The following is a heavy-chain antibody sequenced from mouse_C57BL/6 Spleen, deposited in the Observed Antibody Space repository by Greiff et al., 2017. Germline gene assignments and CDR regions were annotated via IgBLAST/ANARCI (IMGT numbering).Heavy chain of an antibody. D-gene: IGHD2-4*01. CDR3: TRSYYDYGSYAMDY. Sequence: EVMLVESGGGLVQPGGSMKLSCAASGFTFSDAWMDWVRQSPEKGLEWVAEIRNKANNHATYYAESVKGRFTISRDDSKSSVYLQMNSLRAEDTGIYYCTRSYYDYGSYAMDYWGQGTSVTVSS. CDR2: IRNKANNHAT. V-gene: IGHV6-6*01. J-gene: IGHJ4*01. CDR1: GFTFSDAW.